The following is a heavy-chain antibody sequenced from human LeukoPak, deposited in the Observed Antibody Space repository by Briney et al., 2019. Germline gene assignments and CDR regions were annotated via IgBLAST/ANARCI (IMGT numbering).Heavy chain of an antibody. CDR3: AKDDSGYDSGITDY. D-gene: IGHD5-12*01. CDR1: GFTFSSYG. V-gene: IGHV3-33*06. J-gene: IGHJ4*02. Sequence: GRSLRLSCAASGFTFSSYGMHWVRQAPGKRLECVAVIWYDGSNKYYADSVKGRFTISRDNSKNTLYLKMNSLRAEDTAVYYCAKDDSGYDSGITDYWGQGTLVTVSS. CDR2: IWYDGSNK.